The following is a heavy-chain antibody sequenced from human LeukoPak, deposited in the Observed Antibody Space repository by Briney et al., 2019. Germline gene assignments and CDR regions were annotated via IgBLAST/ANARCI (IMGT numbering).Heavy chain of an antibody. CDR2: FDPEDGET. CDR3: ARLGFSYARDY. V-gene: IGHV1-24*01. J-gene: IGHJ4*02. CDR1: GYTLTELS. Sequence: EASVKVSCKVSGYTLTELSMHRVRQAPGKGLEWMGGFDPEDGETIYAQKFQGRVTITADESTSTAYMELSSLRSEDTAVYYCARLGFSYARDYWGQGTLVTVSS. D-gene: IGHD5-18*01.